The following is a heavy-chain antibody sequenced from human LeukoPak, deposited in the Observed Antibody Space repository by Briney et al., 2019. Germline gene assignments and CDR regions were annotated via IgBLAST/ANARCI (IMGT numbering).Heavy chain of an antibody. J-gene: IGHJ6*04. D-gene: IGHD2-2*01. Sequence: GGSLRLSSAASGFTFSSYSMHWVRQGPGKGLEWGAVIWYDGSNKYYADSVKGRFTISRDNSKNTLYLQMNSLRAEDTAVYYCARDHDVGVPGYYYGMDVGGKGTTVTVSS. CDR1: GFTFSSYS. CDR3: ARDHDVGVPGYYYGMDV. CDR2: IWYDGSNK. V-gene: IGHV3-33*01.